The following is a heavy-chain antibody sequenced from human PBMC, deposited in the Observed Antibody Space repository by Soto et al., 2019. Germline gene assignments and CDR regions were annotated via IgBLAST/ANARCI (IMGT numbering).Heavy chain of an antibody. J-gene: IGHJ4*02. D-gene: IGHD3-22*01. Sequence: EVQLVESGGGLVQPGRSLRLSCAASGFTFDDYAMHWVRQAPGKGLEWVSGISWNSGSIGYADSVKGRFTISRDNAKNSLYLQMNSLRAEDTALYYCAKDNSPLIGDYDSSGYSNYFDYWGQGTLVTVSS. V-gene: IGHV3-9*01. CDR1: GFTFDDYA. CDR3: AKDNSPLIGDYDSSGYSNYFDY. CDR2: ISWNSGSI.